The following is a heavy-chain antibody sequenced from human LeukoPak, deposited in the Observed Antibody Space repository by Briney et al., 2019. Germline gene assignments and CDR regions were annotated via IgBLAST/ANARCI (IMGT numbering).Heavy chain of an antibody. D-gene: IGHD1-26*01. V-gene: IGHV3-66*01. J-gene: IGHJ3*02. Sequence: GGSLRLSCAASGFTVSSNYMSWVRQAPGKGLEWVSVIYSGGSTYYADSVKGRFTISRDNSKNTLYLQMNSLRAEDTAVYYCARGSIRSDDAFDIWGQGTMVTASS. CDR2: IYSGGST. CDR3: ARGSIRSDDAFDI. CDR1: GFTVSSNY.